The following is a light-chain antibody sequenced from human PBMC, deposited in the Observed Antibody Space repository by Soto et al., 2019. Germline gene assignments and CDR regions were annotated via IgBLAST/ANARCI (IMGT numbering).Light chain of an antibody. Sequence: DIQLTQSPSSRSASVGDRVTISCRASQGISSYLAWYQHKPGKAPNLLISAASALQSGVPSRFSGSGSGTEFTLTISSLQPEDFATYYCQQLNSYPLSFGGGTKVDIK. V-gene: IGKV1-9*01. CDR1: QGISSY. CDR2: AAS. J-gene: IGKJ4*01. CDR3: QQLNSYPLS.